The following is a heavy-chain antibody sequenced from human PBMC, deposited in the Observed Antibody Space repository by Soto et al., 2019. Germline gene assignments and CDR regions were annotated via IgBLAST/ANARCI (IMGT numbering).Heavy chain of an antibody. CDR2: IWYDGSNK. CDR3: ARGRYYGSGRPGIDY. Sequence: GGSLRLSCAASGFTFSSYGMHWVRQAPGKGLEWVAVIWYDGSNKYYADSVKGRFTISRDNSKNTLYLQMNSLRAEDTAVYYCARGRYYGSGRPGIDYWGQGTLVTVSS. D-gene: IGHD3-10*01. V-gene: IGHV3-33*01. CDR1: GFTFSSYG. J-gene: IGHJ4*02.